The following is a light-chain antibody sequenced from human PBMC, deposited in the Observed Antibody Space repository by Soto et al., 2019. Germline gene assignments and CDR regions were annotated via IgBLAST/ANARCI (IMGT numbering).Light chain of an antibody. Sequence: EIVMTQSPAILSVSPGERATLSCRASQSVSSNLAWFQQKPGQAPRLLIYGASTRATGIAARFSGSGSGTEVTLTISSLQSEDYAVYYCQQYNNWPPWTFGQGTKVEI. CDR2: GAS. J-gene: IGKJ1*01. V-gene: IGKV3-15*01. CDR3: QQYNNWPPWT. CDR1: QSVSSN.